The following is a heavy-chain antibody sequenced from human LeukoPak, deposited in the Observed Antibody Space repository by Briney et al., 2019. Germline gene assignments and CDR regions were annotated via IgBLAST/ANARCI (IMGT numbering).Heavy chain of an antibody. Sequence: SETLSLTCTVSGGPISSYYWSWIRQPLGKGLEWIGYIYYSGSTNYNPSLKSRVTISVDTSKNQFSLKLSSVTAADTAVYYCARMDSYYYDSSGVFDYWGQGTLVTVSS. D-gene: IGHD3-22*01. CDR3: ARMDSYYYDSSGVFDY. CDR2: IYYSGST. J-gene: IGHJ4*02. V-gene: IGHV4-59*01. CDR1: GGPISSYY.